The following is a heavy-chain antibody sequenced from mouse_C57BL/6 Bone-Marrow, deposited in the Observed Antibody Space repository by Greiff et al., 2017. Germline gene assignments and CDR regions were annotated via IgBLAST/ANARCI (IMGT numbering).Heavy chain of an antibody. CDR3: ARGGVSSFFFDY. J-gene: IGHJ2*01. D-gene: IGHD3-3*01. CDR1: GYTFTDYN. Sequence: EVQLQQSGPELVKPGASVKMSCKASGYTFTDYNMHWVKQSHGKSLEWIGYINPNNGGTSYNQKFKGKATLTVNKSSSTASMELRSLTSEDSAVYYCARGGVSSFFFDYWGQGTTLTVSS. V-gene: IGHV1-22*01. CDR2: INPNNGGT.